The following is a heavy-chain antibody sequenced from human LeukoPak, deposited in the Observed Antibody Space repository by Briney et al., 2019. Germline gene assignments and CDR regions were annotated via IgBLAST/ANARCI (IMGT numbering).Heavy chain of an antibody. D-gene: IGHD1-14*01. CDR2: IKQDGSEK. J-gene: IGHJ6*02. Sequence: GGSLRLSCAASGFTFSSYWMNWVRQAPGKGLEWVANIKQDGSEKYYVDSVKGRFTISRENAKNSLYLQMNSLRAEDTAVYSCARDSQTNLYYYFCVDVWGQGTTVTVSS. CDR1: GFTFSSYW. V-gene: IGHV3-7*01. CDR3: ARDSQTNLYYYFCVDV.